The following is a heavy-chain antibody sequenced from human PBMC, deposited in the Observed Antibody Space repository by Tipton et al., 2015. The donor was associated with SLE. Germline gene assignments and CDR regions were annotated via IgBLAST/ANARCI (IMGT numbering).Heavy chain of an antibody. CDR1: GFTFSSYD. V-gene: IGHV3-23*04. CDR2: ISGSGGST. J-gene: IGHJ4*02. Sequence: QLVQSGGGVVQPGGSLTLSCAASGFTFSSYDMDWVRQTPGKGLEWVSGISGSGGSTYYADSVKGRFTISRDNSKNTLYLQMNSLRAEDTAVYYCGEYSGYDMGWYLDYWGQGTLVTVSS. D-gene: IGHD5-12*01. CDR3: GEYSGYDMGWYLDY.